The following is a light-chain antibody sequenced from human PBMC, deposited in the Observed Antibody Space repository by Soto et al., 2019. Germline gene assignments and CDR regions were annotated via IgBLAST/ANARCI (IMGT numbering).Light chain of an antibody. V-gene: IGKV1-5*01. CDR3: QKYDSFSKT. CDR2: DAS. Sequence: DIQMTQSPSTLSASVEDRVTITCRASQSIRSWLAWYQQKPGKAPQLLIYDASNLESGVPSKFSGSGSGTEFTLTISSLQPDDFATYYCQKYDSFSKTFGRGTKV. J-gene: IGKJ1*01. CDR1: QSIRSW.